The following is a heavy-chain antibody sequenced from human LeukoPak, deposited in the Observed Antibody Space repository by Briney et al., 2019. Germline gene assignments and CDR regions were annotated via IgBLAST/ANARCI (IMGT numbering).Heavy chain of an antibody. Sequence: SETLSLTCAVYGGSFSRYYWSWIRQPPGKGLEWIGEINHSGSTNYNPSLKSRVTISVDTSKNQFSLKLSSVTAADTAVYYCARGAPDSSSWYQSWEMGYWGQGTLVTVSS. CDR1: GGSFSRYY. CDR3: ARGAPDSSSWYQSWEMGY. CDR2: INHSGST. J-gene: IGHJ4*02. D-gene: IGHD6-13*01. V-gene: IGHV4-34*01.